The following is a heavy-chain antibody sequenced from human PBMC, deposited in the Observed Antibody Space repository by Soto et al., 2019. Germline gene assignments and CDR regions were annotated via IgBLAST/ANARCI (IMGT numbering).Heavy chain of an antibody. V-gene: IGHV3-23*01. D-gene: IGHD3-10*01. CDR1: GFTFSSFP. CDR2: IGGSGGDI. CDR3: ASLGGSPTYYNGY. Sequence: GGSLRLSCAASGFTFSSFPMSWARQAPGKGLEWVSSIGGSGGDIHYADSVKGRFTVSRDNSKNTLYLQMNSLRAEDTAVYYCASLGGSPTYYNGYWGQGTLVTVSS. J-gene: IGHJ4*02.